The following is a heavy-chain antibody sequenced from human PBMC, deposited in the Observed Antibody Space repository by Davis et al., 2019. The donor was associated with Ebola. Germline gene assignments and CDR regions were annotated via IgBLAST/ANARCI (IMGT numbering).Heavy chain of an antibody. V-gene: IGHV3-21*01. CDR3: TRARGGLGYEDV. Sequence: GGSLRLSCAASGFTFSSYAMSWVRQAPGKGLEWVSSISSSSSYIYYADSVKGRFTISRDNAKNSLDLQMNSLRAEDTAMYYCTRARGGLGYEDVWGQGTTVTVSS. CDR2: ISSSSSYI. J-gene: IGHJ6*02. D-gene: IGHD5-18*01. CDR1: GFTFSSYA.